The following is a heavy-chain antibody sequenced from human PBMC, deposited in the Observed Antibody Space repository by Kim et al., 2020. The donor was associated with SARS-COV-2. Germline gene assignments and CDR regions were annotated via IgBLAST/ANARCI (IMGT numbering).Heavy chain of an antibody. Sequence: SRVTISVDTSKNQFSLKLSSVTAADTAVYYCARDRRDGFTPYYYYYGMDVWGQGTTVTVSS. CDR3: ARDRRDGFTPYYYYYGMDV. D-gene: IGHD5-12*01. V-gene: IGHV4-59*01. J-gene: IGHJ6*02.